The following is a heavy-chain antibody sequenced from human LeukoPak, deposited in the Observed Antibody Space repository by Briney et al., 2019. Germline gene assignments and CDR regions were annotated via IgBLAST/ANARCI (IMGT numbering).Heavy chain of an antibody. J-gene: IGHJ4*02. CDR3: AGRHCSGGGCYFAGADPFDY. D-gene: IGHD2-15*01. V-gene: IGHV3-53*01. CDR2: IYSGGNI. Sequence: HPGGSLRLSCAASGFTVSSTYMSWVRQAPGKGLEWVSVIYSGGNIYYIESVKGRFTISRDTSKNKLYLQMNSLRAEDTAVYFCAGRHCSGGGCYFAGADPFDYWGQGTLVTVSS. CDR1: GFTVSSTY.